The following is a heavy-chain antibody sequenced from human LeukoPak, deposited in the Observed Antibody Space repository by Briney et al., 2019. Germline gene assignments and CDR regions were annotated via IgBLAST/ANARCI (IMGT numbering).Heavy chain of an antibody. D-gene: IGHD3-22*01. J-gene: IGHJ1*01. CDR3: ARAPSEVGGYYPEYFRH. CDR2: ITSDGKT. V-gene: IGHV3-74*01. CDR1: GFTFSRYW. Sequence: GGSLRLSCEASGFTFSRYWMHWVRQAPGKGLVWVSRITSDGKTNYADSVKGRFTISRDNAKNTVSLQMDSLRAEDTGVYYCARAPSEVGGYYPEYFRHWGQGTLVTVPS.